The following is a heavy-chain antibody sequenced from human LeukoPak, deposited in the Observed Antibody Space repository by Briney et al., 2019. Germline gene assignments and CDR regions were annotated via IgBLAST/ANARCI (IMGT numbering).Heavy chain of an antibody. D-gene: IGHD3-22*01. V-gene: IGHV4-59*01. Sequence: SETLSLTCTVSGGSISSYYWSWIRQPPGKGLEWIGYIYYSGSTNYNPSLKSRVTISVDTSKNQFSLKLSSVTAADTAVYYCARGSYYYDSSGYQTFDIWGQGTMVTVSS. CDR3: ARGSYYYDSSGYQTFDI. CDR2: IYYSGST. J-gene: IGHJ3*02. CDR1: GGSISSYY.